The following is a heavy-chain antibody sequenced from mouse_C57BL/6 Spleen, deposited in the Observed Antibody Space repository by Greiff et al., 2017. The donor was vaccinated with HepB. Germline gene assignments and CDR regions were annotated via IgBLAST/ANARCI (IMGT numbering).Heavy chain of an antibody. CDR1: GFTFSSYA. CDR2: ISDGGSYT. D-gene: IGHD2-10*01. Sequence: EVQVVESGGGLVKPGGSLKLSCAASGFTFSSYAMSWVRQTPEKRLEWVATISDGGSYTYYPDNVKGRFTISRDNAKNNLYLQMSHLKSEDTAMYYCARDGGLLDAMDYWGQGTSVTVSS. CDR3: ARDGGLLDAMDY. V-gene: IGHV5-4*01. J-gene: IGHJ4*01.